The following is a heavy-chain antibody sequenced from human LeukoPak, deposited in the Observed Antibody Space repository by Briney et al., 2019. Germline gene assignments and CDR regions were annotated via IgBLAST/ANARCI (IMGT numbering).Heavy chain of an antibody. CDR3: ARPQYYDSSGYPEFRYYFDY. Sequence: GESLKISCKGSGYSFTSYWIGWVRQMPGKGLEWMGIIYPGDSDTRYSPSFQGQVTISADKSISTAYLQWSSLKASDTAMYYCARPQYYDSSGYPEFRYYFDYGAREPWSPSPQ. J-gene: IGHJ4*02. V-gene: IGHV5-51*03. CDR2: IYPGDSDT. CDR1: GYSFTSYW. D-gene: IGHD3-22*01.